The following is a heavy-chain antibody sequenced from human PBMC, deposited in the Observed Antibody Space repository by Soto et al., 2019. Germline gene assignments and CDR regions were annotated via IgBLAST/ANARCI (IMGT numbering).Heavy chain of an antibody. CDR3: ARVRPPTSTIPAAVLYYLDY. CDR1: GASVSSSHW. CDR2: IYHVGFT. V-gene: IGHV4-4*02. J-gene: IGHJ4*02. D-gene: IGHD2-2*01. Sequence: QVHLQESGPGLVKPSGTLSLTCGVSGASVSSSHWWTWVRQPPGKGLEWIGEIYHVGFTSYNPSLKSRVIMSMDQSRNQFSLKMSSVTAADTAVYSCARVRPPTSTIPAAVLYYLDYWGQGSLVAVSS.